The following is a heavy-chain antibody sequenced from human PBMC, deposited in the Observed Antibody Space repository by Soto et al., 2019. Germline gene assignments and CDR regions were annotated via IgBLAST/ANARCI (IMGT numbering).Heavy chain of an antibody. CDR1: GGNISSYC. Sequence: PSVTMSVTCTVAGGNISSYCWSWIRKPPGKGLEWIGYIYYSGSTNYNPSLKSRVTISVDTSKNQFSLKLSSVTAADTAVYYCARSAAAGIRLFDYWGQGTLVTVSS. V-gene: IGHV4-59*08. J-gene: IGHJ4*02. D-gene: IGHD6-13*01. CDR3: ARSAAAGIRLFDY. CDR2: IYYSGST.